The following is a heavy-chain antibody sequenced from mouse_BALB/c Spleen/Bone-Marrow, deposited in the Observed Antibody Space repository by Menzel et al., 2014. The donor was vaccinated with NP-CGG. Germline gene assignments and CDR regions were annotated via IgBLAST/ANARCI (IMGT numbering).Heavy chain of an antibody. CDR3: ARHAYGNSYWYFDV. J-gene: IGHJ1*01. Sequence: QVQLQQSGPELVKPGASVKISCKASGYAFSSSWMNWVKQRPGQGLEWIGRIYPGDGDTNYNGKFKGKATLTADKSSSTACMQLSGLTSVDSAVYFCARHAYGNSYWYFDVWGAGTTVTVSS. CDR1: GYAFSSSW. D-gene: IGHD2-1*01. CDR2: IYPGDGDT. V-gene: IGHV1-82*01.